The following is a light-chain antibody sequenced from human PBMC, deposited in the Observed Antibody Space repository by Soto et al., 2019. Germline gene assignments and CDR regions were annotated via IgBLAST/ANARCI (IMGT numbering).Light chain of an antibody. CDR1: RSVSSN. V-gene: IGKV3-15*01. CDR2: GAS. Sequence: EVVMTQSPATLSVSPGERATLSCRASRSVSSNLAWYQQKPGQPPRLLIYGASTRATRIPARFSGSGSGTEFTLTISSLQSEDFAVYYCQQYDNWPPYTFGQGTKLEIK. CDR3: QQYDNWPPYT. J-gene: IGKJ2*01.